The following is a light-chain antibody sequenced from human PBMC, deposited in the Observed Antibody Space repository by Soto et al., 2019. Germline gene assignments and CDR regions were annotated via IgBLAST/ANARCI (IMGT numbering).Light chain of an antibody. J-gene: IGKJ4*01. CDR2: DDS. CDR3: QQYKTHPLT. Sequence: DIQMTQSPSTLSASVGDRVTFTCRTSQYISTWLAWYQQTPGKAPKLLIFDDSYLKGGVPSTFSGSGSGTEFTLTISSLQPDDFATYYCQQYKTHPLTFGGGTKVEIK. CDR1: QYISTW. V-gene: IGKV1-5*01.